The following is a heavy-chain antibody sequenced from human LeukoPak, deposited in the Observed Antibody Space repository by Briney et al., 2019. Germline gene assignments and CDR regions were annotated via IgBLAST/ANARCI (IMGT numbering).Heavy chain of an antibody. CDR2: ISGSGGST. CDR1: GFIFSNAW. J-gene: IGHJ4*02. Sequence: PGGSLRLSCAASGFIFSNAWMSWVRQAPGKGLEWVSAISGSGGSTYYADSVKGRFTISRDNSKNTLYLQMNSLRAEDTAVYYCAKDINDYFDYWGQGTLVTVSS. V-gene: IGHV3-23*01. CDR3: AKDINDYFDY. D-gene: IGHD3-10*01.